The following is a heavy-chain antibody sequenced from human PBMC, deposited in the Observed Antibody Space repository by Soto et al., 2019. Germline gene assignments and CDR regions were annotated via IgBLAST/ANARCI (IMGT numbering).Heavy chain of an antibody. D-gene: IGHD1-26*01. CDR1: GGSFSGYY. CDR2: IKSKTDGGTT. V-gene: IGHV3-15*01. Sequence: PSETLSLTCAVYGGSFSGYYWSWIRQPPGKGLEWVGRIKSKTDGGTTDYAAPVKGRFTISRDDSKNTLYLQMNSLKTEDTAVYYCTTSPGIVVMDYWGQGTLVTVSS. CDR3: TTSPGIVVMDY. J-gene: IGHJ4*02.